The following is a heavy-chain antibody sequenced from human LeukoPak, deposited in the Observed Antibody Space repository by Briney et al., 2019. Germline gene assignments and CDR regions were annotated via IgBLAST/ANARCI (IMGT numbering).Heavy chain of an antibody. Sequence: GGSLRLSCAASGFIFSNYAMAWVRQAPGKGLEWVSAITGTAYKTYYADSVKGRFTISRDNSKNTLYLQMNTLRAEDTAIYYCAKNPRGNNDPLTAFDPWGPGTLVTVSS. CDR3: AKNPRGNNDPLTAFDP. CDR2: ITGTAYKT. J-gene: IGHJ5*02. CDR1: GFIFSNYA. V-gene: IGHV3-23*01. D-gene: IGHD3-9*01.